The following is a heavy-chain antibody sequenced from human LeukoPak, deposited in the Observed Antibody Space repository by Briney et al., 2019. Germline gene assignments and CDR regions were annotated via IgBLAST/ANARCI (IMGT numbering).Heavy chain of an antibody. V-gene: IGHV3-53*01. CDR3: ARDGFGELNNDY. CDR1: GFTVSSNY. J-gene: IGHJ4*02. CDR2: IYSGGST. D-gene: IGHD3-10*01. Sequence: GGSLRLSCAASGFTVSSNYMSWVRQAPGKGQEWVSVIYSGGSTYYADSVEGRFTISRDNSKNTLYLQMNSLRAEDTAVYYCARDGFGELNNDYWGQGTLVTVSS.